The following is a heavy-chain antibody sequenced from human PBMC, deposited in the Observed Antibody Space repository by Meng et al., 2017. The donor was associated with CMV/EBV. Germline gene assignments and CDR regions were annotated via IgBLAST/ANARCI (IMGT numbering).Heavy chain of an antibody. J-gene: IGHJ4*02. Sequence: SETLSLTCTVSGGSFSSCSYYWSWLRPAPGKGLEWIGYIYYSGSTNYNPSLKSRVTISVDTSKNQFSLKLSSVTAADTAVYYCARRLRGSYPLDYWGQGTLVTVSS. D-gene: IGHD1-26*01. V-gene: IGHV4-61*01. CDR1: GGSFSSCSYY. CDR2: IYYSGST. CDR3: ARRLRGSYPLDY.